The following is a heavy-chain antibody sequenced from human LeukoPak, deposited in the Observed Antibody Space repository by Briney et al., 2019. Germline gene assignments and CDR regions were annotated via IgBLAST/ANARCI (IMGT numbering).Heavy chain of an antibody. CDR3: ARDLAYSRLDY. D-gene: IGHD5-18*01. J-gene: IGHJ4*02. CDR1: GLTFSSSW. Sequence: GGSLRLPCAVSGLTFSSSWMDWVRQALGKGLEWVASINPEGSEKYSADSVKGRFTISRDNAKNSLYLQMDSLRVEDTAFYYCARDLAYSRLDYWGQGMLVTVSS. V-gene: IGHV3-7*01. CDR2: INPEGSEK.